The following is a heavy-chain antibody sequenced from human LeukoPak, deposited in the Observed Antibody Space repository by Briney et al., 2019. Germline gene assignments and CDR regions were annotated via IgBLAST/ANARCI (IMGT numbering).Heavy chain of an antibody. CDR1: GFTFSSYA. V-gene: IGHV3-30-3*01. D-gene: IGHD6-13*01. J-gene: IGHJ4*02. Sequence: PGGSLRLSCAASGFTFSSYAMHWVRQAPGKGLEWVAVISYDGSNKYYADSVQGRFTISRDNSKNTLYLQMNSLRAGDTAVYYCAKGNSSSWYGDYFDYWGQGTLVTVSS. CDR3: AKGNSSSWYGDYFDY. CDR2: ISYDGSNK.